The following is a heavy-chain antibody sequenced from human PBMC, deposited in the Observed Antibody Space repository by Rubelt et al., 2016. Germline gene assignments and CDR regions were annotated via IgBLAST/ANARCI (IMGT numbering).Heavy chain of an antibody. CDR1: GGSFSGYY. CDR2: ISHSGST. CDR3: ARRIRSGSYPTLIGGYFQH. Sequence: QVQLQQWGAGLLKPSETLSLTCAVYGGSFSGYYWSWIRQPPGKGLEWIGEISHSGSTNYNPSLKSRVTISVDTPKNQFSLKLSSVTAADTAVYYCARRIRSGSYPTLIGGYFQHWGQGTLVTVSS. D-gene: IGHD1-26*01. J-gene: IGHJ1*01. V-gene: IGHV4-34*01.